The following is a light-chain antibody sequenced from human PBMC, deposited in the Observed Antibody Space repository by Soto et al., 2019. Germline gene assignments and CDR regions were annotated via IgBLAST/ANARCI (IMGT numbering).Light chain of an antibody. Sequence: EVVLTQSPATLSLSLGETATLSCRASQSVNSYLAWYQQKPGQAPRLLIYDAPKRATDIPARFSGSGSGTDFTLTISSLEPEDFAVYYCQQRSNWSFGQGTRLEIK. CDR1: QSVNSY. J-gene: IGKJ5*01. CDR3: QQRSNWS. CDR2: DAP. V-gene: IGKV3-11*01.